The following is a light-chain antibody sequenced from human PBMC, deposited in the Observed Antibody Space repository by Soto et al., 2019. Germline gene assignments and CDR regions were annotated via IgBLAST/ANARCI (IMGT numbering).Light chain of an antibody. CDR1: QSISIY. CDR2: AAS. Sequence: DIQMTQSPSSLSASVGDRVTITCRASQSISIYLNWYQQKPGKAPKLLIYAASTLQSGVPSRFTGSGSGTHFTLTISSLQPEDFATYYCQQTYSTPLTFGGGTKVEIK. V-gene: IGKV1-39*01. J-gene: IGKJ4*01. CDR3: QQTYSTPLT.